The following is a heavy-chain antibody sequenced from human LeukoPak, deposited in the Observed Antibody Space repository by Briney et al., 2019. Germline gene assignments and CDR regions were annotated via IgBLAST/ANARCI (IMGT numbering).Heavy chain of an antibody. CDR3: AKCRGSSWSDYFDY. J-gene: IGHJ4*02. CDR1: GFSLSRYA. V-gene: IGHV3-23*01. D-gene: IGHD6-13*01. Sequence: GASLRLSCAVSGFSLSRYAMSWVRKDPGKGLEWVSAISDSGGSTYYADSVKGRFTISRDNSRNTLYLQMNTLRAEDTAVYYCAKCRGSSWSDYFDYWGQGTLVTVSS. CDR2: ISDSGGST.